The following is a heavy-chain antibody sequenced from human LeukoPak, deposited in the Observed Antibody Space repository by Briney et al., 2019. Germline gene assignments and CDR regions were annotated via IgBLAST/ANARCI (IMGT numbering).Heavy chain of an antibody. D-gene: IGHD3-10*01. CDR3: ARGRMVRGVTWWFDP. V-gene: IGHV1-8*01. J-gene: IGHJ5*02. CDR1: GYTFTSYD. Sequence: GASVKVSCKASGYTFTSYDINWGRQATGQRLERMGWMNPNSGNTGYAQKSRGRVTMTRNTSISTAYMELSSLRSEDTAVYYCARGRMVRGVTWWFDPWGQGTLVTVSS. CDR2: MNPNSGNT.